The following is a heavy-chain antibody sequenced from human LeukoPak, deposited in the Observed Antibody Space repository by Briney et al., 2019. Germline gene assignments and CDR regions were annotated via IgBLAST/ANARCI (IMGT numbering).Heavy chain of an antibody. Sequence: QSGGSLRLTCAASGFTFSSYAMSWVRQAPGKGLERVAAISGSGGSTYYADSVKGRFTISRDNSKNTLYLQMNSLRAEDTAVYYCAKEAGLFLYYFDYWGQGTLVTVSS. D-gene: IGHD3-22*01. CDR2: ISGSGGST. J-gene: IGHJ4*02. CDR1: GFTFSSYA. CDR3: AKEAGLFLYYFDY. V-gene: IGHV3-23*01.